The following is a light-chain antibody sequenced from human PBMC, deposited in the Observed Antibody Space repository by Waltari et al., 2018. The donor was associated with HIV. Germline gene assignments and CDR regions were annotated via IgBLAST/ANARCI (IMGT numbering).Light chain of an antibody. J-gene: IGLJ3*02. CDR2: EVR. V-gene: IGLV2-14*01. CDR3: SSYTNKYTWV. CDR1: TSDIGEYNY. Sequence: QSALTQPASVSGSPGQSITISCTGTTSDIGEYNYVSWFQHHPADAPKLIIFEVRNRPSGVSTRFSGSKSGNTASLTVSGLQPEDEADYYCSSYTNKYTWVFGGGTKLTVL.